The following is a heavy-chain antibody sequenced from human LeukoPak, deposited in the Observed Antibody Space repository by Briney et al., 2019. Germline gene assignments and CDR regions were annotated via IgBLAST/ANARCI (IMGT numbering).Heavy chain of an antibody. Sequence: SGGSLRLSCVASELSVSSNYMSWVRQAPGKGLEWVSVIYRDGSSYYAESVKGRFTISRDNSKNTLYIQMNSLRAEDTAVYYCARSFYDILIGYYQYFDYWGQGTLVSVSS. D-gene: IGHD3-9*01. CDR1: ELSVSSNY. CDR2: IYRDGSS. V-gene: IGHV3-66*01. CDR3: ARSFYDILIGYYQYFDY. J-gene: IGHJ4*02.